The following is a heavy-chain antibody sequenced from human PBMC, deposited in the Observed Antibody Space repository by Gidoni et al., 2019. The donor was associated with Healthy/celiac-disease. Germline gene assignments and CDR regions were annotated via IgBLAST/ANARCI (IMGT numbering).Heavy chain of an antibody. V-gene: IGHV4-30-2*01. Sequence: QLQLQESGSGLVKPSQTLSLTCAVSGGSISSGGYSGSWIRQPPGKGLEWIGYIYHSGSTYYNPSLKRRVTISGDRSKNQFSLKLSSVPAADTAVYYCASYYYGSGRHDYWGQGTLVTVSS. CDR3: ASYYYGSGRHDY. CDR2: IYHSGST. CDR1: GGSISSGGYS. D-gene: IGHD3-10*01. J-gene: IGHJ4*02.